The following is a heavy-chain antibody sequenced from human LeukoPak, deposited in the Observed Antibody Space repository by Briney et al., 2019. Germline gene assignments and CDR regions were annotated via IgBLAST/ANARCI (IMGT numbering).Heavy chain of an antibody. V-gene: IGHV3-21*01. J-gene: IGHJ4*02. CDR1: GFTFSSYS. CDR3: ARDLSGWGSYRYRGYFDY. CDR2: ISSSSSYI. Sequence: GGSLRLSCAASGFTFSSYSMNWVRQAPGKGLEWVPSISSSSSYIYYADSVKGRFTISRDNAKNSLYLQMNSLRAEDTAVYYCARDLSGWGSYRYRGYFDYWGQGTLVTVSS. D-gene: IGHD3-16*02.